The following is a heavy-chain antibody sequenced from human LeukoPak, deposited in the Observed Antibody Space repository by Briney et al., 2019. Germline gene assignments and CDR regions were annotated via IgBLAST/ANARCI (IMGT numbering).Heavy chain of an antibody. CDR1: GFTFSSHA. Sequence: PGGSLRLSCAASGFTFSSHAMNWVRQAPGKGLEWVSSISSSSSYIYYADSVKGRFTISRDNAKNSLYLQMNSLRAEDTAVYYCASSATKLELRLYWGQGTLVTVSS. J-gene: IGHJ4*02. V-gene: IGHV3-21*01. CDR2: ISSSSSYI. CDR3: ASSATKLELRLY. D-gene: IGHD1-7*01.